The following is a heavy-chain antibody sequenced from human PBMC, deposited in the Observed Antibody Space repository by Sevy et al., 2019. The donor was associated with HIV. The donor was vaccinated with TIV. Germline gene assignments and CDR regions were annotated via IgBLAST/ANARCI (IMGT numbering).Heavy chain of an antibody. CDR3: AKEGPGYNHDSSGYFPS. D-gene: IGHD3-22*01. CDR2: INGSGSNT. Sequence: GGSLRLSCAASGFSFSTYAMTWVRQAPGKGLEWVSAINGSGSNTYNADSVKGRFTIARDNSKNTLYLEMNSLRVEDTAVYDCAKEGPGYNHDSSGYFPSWGQGTRVTVSS. J-gene: IGHJ4*02. V-gene: IGHV3-23*01. CDR1: GFSFSTYA.